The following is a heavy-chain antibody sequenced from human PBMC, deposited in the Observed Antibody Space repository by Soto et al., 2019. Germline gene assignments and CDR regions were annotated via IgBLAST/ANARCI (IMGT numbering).Heavy chain of an antibody. V-gene: IGHV4-34*01. D-gene: IGHD2-15*01. CDR3: ARGETGCSGGSCYLNFDY. Sequence: SETLSLTCAVYGGSFSGYYWSWIRQPPGKGLEWIGEINHSGSTNYNPSLKSRVTISVDTSKNQFSLKLSSVTAADTAVYYCARGETGCSGGSCYLNFDYWGQGTLVTSPQ. CDR1: GGSFSGYY. J-gene: IGHJ4*02. CDR2: INHSGST.